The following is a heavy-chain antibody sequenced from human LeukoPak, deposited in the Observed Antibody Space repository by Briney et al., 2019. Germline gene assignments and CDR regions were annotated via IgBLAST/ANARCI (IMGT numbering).Heavy chain of an antibody. CDR1: GGSISSYY. CDR3: ARRGYDSSGSYRNY. CDR2: IYYSGST. J-gene: IGHJ4*02. D-gene: IGHD3-22*01. Sequence: PSETLSLTCTVSGGSISSYYWSWIRQPPGKGLEWIGYIYYSGSTNYNPSLKSRGTISVDTSNNQFSLKLTSVTAADTAVYYCARRGYDSSGSYRNYWGQGTLVTVSS. V-gene: IGHV4-59*01.